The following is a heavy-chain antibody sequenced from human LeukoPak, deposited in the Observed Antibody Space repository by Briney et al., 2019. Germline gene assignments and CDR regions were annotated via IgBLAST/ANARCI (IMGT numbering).Heavy chain of an antibody. CDR1: GGSIRSGDHY. J-gene: IGHJ6*03. CDR2: IYYSGTT. Sequence: SETLSLTCTVSGGSIRSGDHYWGWIRQPPGKGLEWIGNIYYSGTTYYNPSLKRRVTISVDTFKNQFSLKLSSVTAADTAVFYCARRGISQGYYMDVWGKGTTVTISS. CDR3: ARRGISQGYYMDV. V-gene: IGHV4-39*01. D-gene: IGHD6-13*01.